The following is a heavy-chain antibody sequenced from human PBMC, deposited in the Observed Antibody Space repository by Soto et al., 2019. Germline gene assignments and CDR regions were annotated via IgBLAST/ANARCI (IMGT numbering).Heavy chain of an antibody. J-gene: IGHJ5*02. D-gene: IGHD2-2*01. CDR1: GYTFTSYG. CDR2: ISAYNGNT. CDR3: ARVEGYCSSTSCYDTTDWFDP. V-gene: IGHV1-18*04. Sequence: ASVKVSCKASGYTFTSYGISWVRQAPGQGLEWMGWISAYNGNTNYAQKLQGRVTMTTDTSTSTAYMELRSLRSDDTAVYYCARVEGYCSSTSCYDTTDWFDPWGQGTLVTVYS.